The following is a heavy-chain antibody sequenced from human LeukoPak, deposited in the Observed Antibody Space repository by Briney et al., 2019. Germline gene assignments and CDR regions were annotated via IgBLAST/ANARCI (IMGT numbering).Heavy chain of an antibody. V-gene: IGHV3-30*04. CDR2: VSYDERNK. Sequence: PGGSLRLSCVASGFSFSDSAMYWVRQAPGKGLEWVAVVSYDERNKYYAESVKGRFTISRANSKNTVYLEMRSLRPEDTAVYYCAKDPDDSHRGDPWGQGTLVTVSS. D-gene: IGHD3-16*01. J-gene: IGHJ5*02. CDR3: AKDPDDSHRGDP. CDR1: GFSFSDSA.